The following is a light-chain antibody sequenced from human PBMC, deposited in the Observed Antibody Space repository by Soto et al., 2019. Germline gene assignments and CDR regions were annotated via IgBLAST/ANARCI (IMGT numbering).Light chain of an antibody. CDR2: DAS. CDR3: QQLNSYPFT. V-gene: IGKV1-13*02. J-gene: IGKJ2*01. Sequence: AIQLTQSPSSLAASTGDRVTITCRASQGIASGLAWYQQKPGKAPKLLIQDASSLESGVPSRFSGSGSGTDFTLTISSLQPEDFATYHCQQLNSYPFTFGGGTKLEI. CDR1: QGIASG.